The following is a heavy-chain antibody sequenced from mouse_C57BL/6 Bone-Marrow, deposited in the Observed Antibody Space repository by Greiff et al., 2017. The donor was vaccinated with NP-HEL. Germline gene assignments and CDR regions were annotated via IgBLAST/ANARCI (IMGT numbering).Heavy chain of an antibody. CDR2: IWGVGST. CDR1: GFSLTSYG. Sequence: VHLVESGPGLVAPSQSLSITCTVSGFSLTSYGVDWVRQSPGKGLEWLGVIWGVGSTNYNSALKSRLSISKDNSKSQVFLKMNSLQTDDTAMYYCASRADGSSPAWFAYWGQGTLVTVSA. CDR3: ASRADGSSPAWFAY. J-gene: IGHJ3*01. V-gene: IGHV2-6*01. D-gene: IGHD1-1*01.